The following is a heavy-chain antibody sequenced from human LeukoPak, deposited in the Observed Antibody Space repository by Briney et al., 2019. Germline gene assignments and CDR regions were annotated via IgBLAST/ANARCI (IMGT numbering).Heavy chain of an antibody. Sequence: SETLSLTCTISGGSVSSGTYYWSWIRQPPGKGLEWIGYIQNSARTNYNPSLESRVTISVDSSKDQFSLRLSSVTAADTAVYYCATDYSNFYGMDVWGQGTTVTVSS. V-gene: IGHV4-61*01. D-gene: IGHD4-11*01. J-gene: IGHJ6*02. CDR1: GGSVSSGTYY. CDR2: IQNSART. CDR3: ATDYSNFYGMDV.